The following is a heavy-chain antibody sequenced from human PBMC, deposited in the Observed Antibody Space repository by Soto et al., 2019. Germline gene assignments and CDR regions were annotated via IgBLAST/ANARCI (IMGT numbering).Heavy chain of an antibody. D-gene: IGHD1-1*01. V-gene: IGHV4-59*01. CDR3: ARENWNDEIGFDP. J-gene: IGHJ5*02. CDR1: GGSTSSYY. CDR2: IYYSGST. Sequence: PSETLSLTCTVSGGSTSSYYWSWIRQPPGKGLEWIGYIYYSGSTNYNPSLKSRVTISVDTSKNQFSLKLSSVTAADTAVYYCARENWNDEIGFDPWGQGTLVTVSS.